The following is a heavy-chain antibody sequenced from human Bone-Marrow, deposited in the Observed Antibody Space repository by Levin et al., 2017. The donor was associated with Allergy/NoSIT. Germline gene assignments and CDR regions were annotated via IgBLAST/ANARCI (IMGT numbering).Heavy chain of an antibody. Sequence: GASVKVSCKASGYTFTGYYMHWVRQAPGQGLEWMGWINPNSGGTNYAQKFQGRVTMTRDTSISTAYMELSRLRSDDTAVYYCARCCGVPRNTRDTSRSFQHWGQGTLVTVSS. V-gene: IGHV1-2*02. CDR2: INPNSGGT. J-gene: IGHJ1*01. CDR3: ARCCGVPRNTRDTSRSFQH. D-gene: IGHD1/OR15-1a*01. CDR1: GYTFTGYY.